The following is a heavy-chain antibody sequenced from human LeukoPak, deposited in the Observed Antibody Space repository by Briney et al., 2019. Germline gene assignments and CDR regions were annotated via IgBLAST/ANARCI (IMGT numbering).Heavy chain of an antibody. CDR3: ARDGERYRCFDI. CDR1: GFTSDDYG. CDR2: INWNGGST. Sequence: GGSLRLSCAASGFTSDDYGMSWVRHAPGKGLEWVSGINWNGGSTCYADSAKGRFTISRDNAKNSLYLQMNSLRAEDTALYYCARDGERYRCFDIWGRGTLVTVSS. J-gene: IGHJ2*01. D-gene: IGHD3-10*01. V-gene: IGHV3-20*04.